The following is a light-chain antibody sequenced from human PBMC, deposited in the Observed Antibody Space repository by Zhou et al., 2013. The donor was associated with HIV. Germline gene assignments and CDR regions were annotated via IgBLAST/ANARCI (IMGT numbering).Light chain of an antibody. CDR1: QNVGAY. J-gene: IGKJ4*01. CDR3: QQYSSYPLT. CDR2: KAS. Sequence: DIQMTQSPSTLSASVGDRVTITCRASQNVGAYLAWYQQKRGEAPKLLIYKASTLQSGVPSRFSGSGYGTEFTLTINRLQPDDFAIYYCQQYSSYPLTFGGGTKVEIK. V-gene: IGKV1-5*03.